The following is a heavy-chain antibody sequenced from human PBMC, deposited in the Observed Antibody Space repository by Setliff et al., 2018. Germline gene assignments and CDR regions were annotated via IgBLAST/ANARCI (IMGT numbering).Heavy chain of an antibody. Sequence: PSETLSLTCTVSGGSISSSSYYWGWIRQPPGKGLEWIGSIYYSGSTYYNPSLKSRVTIPVDTSKNQFSLKLSSVTAADTAVYYCARVSQLVVLSLYYYYGMDVWGQGATVTVSS. J-gene: IGHJ6*02. D-gene: IGHD6-6*01. CDR3: ARVSQLVVLSLYYYYGMDV. CDR2: IYYSGST. CDR1: GGSISSSSYY. V-gene: IGHV4-39*07.